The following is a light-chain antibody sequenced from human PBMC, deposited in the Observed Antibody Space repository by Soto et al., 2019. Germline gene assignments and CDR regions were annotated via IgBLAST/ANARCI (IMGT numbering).Light chain of an antibody. Sequence: EIVLTQSPGTLSLSPGEGATLSCRASQSVSSSYLAWYQQKPGQAPRLLIYGASSRATAIPDRFSGSGSGTDFTLTISRLEPADFAVYYCQQYGSSLFTFGPGTKVDIK. V-gene: IGKV3-20*01. CDR1: QSVSSSY. J-gene: IGKJ3*01. CDR2: GAS. CDR3: QQYGSSLFT.